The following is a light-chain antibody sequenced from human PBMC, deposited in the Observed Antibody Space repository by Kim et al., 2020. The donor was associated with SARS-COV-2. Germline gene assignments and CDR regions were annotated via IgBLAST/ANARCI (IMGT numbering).Light chain of an antibody. CDR1: QGISNY. J-gene: IGKJ1*01. V-gene: IGKV1-27*01. CDR2: AAS. Sequence: DIQMTQSPSSLSASVGDRVTITCRASQGISNYLACYQQKPGKVPKLLIYAASALRSGVPSRFSGSGSGTDFTLTITSLQPEDVAVYYCQQCKGAPWTFGHGTKVEIK. CDR3: QQCKGAPWT.